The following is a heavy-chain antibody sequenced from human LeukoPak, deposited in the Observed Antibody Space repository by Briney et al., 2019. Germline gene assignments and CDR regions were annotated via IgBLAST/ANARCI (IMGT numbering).Heavy chain of an antibody. D-gene: IGHD3-10*01. CDR1: GIIFSSYG. CDR3: AKDHGSVSVFDY. Sequence: GGSLRLSCAASGIIFSSYGMHWVRQAPGKGLEWVAIISYDGSNKYYADSVKGRFTISRDNSKNTLYLQMNSLRAEDTAVYYCAKDHGSVSVFDYWGQGTLVTVSS. J-gene: IGHJ4*02. V-gene: IGHV3-30*18. CDR2: ISYDGSNK.